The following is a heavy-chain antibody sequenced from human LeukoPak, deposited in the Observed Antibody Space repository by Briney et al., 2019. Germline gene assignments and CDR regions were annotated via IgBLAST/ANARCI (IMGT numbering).Heavy chain of an antibody. V-gene: IGHV4-39*01. CDR2: IYYSGST. D-gene: IGHD3-10*01. CDR1: GGSLSSNSYY. J-gene: IGHJ4*02. CDR3: ARHSYGSGNSFDY. Sequence: SETLSLTCTVSGGSLSSNSYYWGWIRQPPGKGLECIGSIYYSGSTYYNPSLKSRVTISVDTSKHQFSLKLSSVTAADTAVYYCARHSYGSGNSFDYWGQGTLVTVSS.